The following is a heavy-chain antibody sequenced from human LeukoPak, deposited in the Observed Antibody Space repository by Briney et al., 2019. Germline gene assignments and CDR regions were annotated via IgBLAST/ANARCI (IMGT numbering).Heavy chain of an antibody. CDR3: ASCTMASSDAFDI. Sequence: ASVKVSCKASGYTFIGYYMHWVRQAPVQGLEWMGWINPNSGGTNYAQKFQGRVTMTRDTSISTAYMELSRLRSDDTAVYYCASCTMASSDAFDIWGQGTMVTVSS. D-gene: IGHD3-10*01. J-gene: IGHJ3*02. V-gene: IGHV1-2*02. CDR2: INPNSGGT. CDR1: GYTFIGYY.